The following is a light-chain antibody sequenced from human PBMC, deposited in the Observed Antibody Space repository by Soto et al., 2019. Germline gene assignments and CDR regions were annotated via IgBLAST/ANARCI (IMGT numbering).Light chain of an antibody. V-gene: IGKV3D-15*01. CDR1: QSISRT. J-gene: IGKJ4*01. Sequence: EIVLTQSPDTLSVSPGERATLSCRASQSISRTLAWCQQKSGPPPRLLIYDASTRATGFPARFSGSGSGTEFTLTISSQQSEDFAVYYCQQYNNWPLTFGGGTKVDIK. CDR3: QQYNNWPLT. CDR2: DAS.